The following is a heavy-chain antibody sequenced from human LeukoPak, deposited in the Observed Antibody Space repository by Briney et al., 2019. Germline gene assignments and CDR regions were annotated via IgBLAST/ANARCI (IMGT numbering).Heavy chain of an antibody. V-gene: IGHV3-11*01. CDR3: ARECIAAAGTISWFDP. CDR1: GFTFSDYY. J-gene: IGHJ5*02. Sequence: GGSLRLSCAASGFTFSDYYMSWIRQAPGKGLEWVSYISSSGSTIYYADSVRGRFTISRDNAKNSLYLQMNSLRAEDTAVYYCARECIAAAGTISWFDPWGQGTLVTVSS. CDR2: ISSSGSTI. D-gene: IGHD6-13*01.